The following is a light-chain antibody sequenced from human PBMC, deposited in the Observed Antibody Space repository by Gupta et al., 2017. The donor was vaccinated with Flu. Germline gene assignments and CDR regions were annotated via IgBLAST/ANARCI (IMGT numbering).Light chain of an antibody. CDR2: STS. V-gene: IGKV1-39*01. J-gene: IGKJ2*01. CDR3: QQSHSPPYT. Sequence: PSSLSASVADRITSVFRATQSIGTYLHYHQQKAGIAPKVLIYSTSEVQSGLPSRFSGSASAAYFTLTISMLPPDDFVKYCSQQSHSPPYTFGPGTKLEIK. CDR1: QSIGTY.